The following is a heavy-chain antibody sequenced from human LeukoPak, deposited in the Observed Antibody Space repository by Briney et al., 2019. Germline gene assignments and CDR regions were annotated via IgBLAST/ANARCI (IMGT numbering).Heavy chain of an antibody. V-gene: IGHV3-7*03. CDR2: IKQDGSEK. CDR1: GLTFSNYW. Sequence: GGSLRLSCAASGLTFSNYWMDWVRQAPGKGLEWVANIKQDGSEKNYMDSVKGRFIISRDNAKNSLYLQMNTLRADDTAVYCCARDGFGTGSNWGQGTLVTVSS. D-gene: IGHD3-16*01. J-gene: IGHJ4*02. CDR3: ARDGFGTGSN.